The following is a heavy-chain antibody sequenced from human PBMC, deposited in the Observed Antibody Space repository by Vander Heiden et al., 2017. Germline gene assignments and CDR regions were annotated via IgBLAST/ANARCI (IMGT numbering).Heavy chain of an antibody. Sequence: QVQLQPWGAGLLKPSETLSLTCAVYGGSFSGYYWSWIRQPPGKGLEWIGEINHSGSTNYNPSLKSRVTISVDTSKNQFSLKLSSVTAADTAVYYCARFGSGSYGSFFDYWGQGTLVTVSS. D-gene: IGHD3-10*01. J-gene: IGHJ4*02. CDR2: INHSGST. V-gene: IGHV4-34*01. CDR1: GGSFSGYY. CDR3: ARFGSGSYGSFFDY.